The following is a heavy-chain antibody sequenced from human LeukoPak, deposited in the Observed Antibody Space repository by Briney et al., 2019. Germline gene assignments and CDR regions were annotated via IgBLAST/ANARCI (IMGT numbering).Heavy chain of an antibody. CDR2: ISYDGSNK. D-gene: IGHD6-13*01. Sequence: PGGSLRLSCAASGFIFSNYGMHWVRQAPGKGLEWVAVISYDGSNKYYADSVKGRFTISRDNSKNTLYLQMNSLRAEDTAVYYCAKGRSRWQQLVPCFDYWGQGTLVTVSS. CDR1: GFIFSNYG. V-gene: IGHV3-30*18. J-gene: IGHJ4*02. CDR3: AKGRSRWQQLVPCFDY.